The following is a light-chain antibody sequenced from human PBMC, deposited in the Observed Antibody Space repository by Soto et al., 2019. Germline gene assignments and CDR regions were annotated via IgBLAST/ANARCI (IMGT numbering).Light chain of an antibody. CDR3: CSFAGSYTHYV. J-gene: IGLJ1*01. CDR2: DVS. V-gene: IGLV2-11*01. CDR1: SSDVGGYEY. Sequence: QSVLTQPRSVSGSPGQSVTISCTGTSSDVGGYEYVSWYQQHPGKAPKLMIYDVSKRPSGVPDRFSGSKSGNTASLTISGLQAEDEADYYCCSFAGSYTHYVFAIGTRSPS.